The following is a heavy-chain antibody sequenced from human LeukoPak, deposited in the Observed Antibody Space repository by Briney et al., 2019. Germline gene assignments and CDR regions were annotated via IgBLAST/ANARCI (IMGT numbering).Heavy chain of an antibody. Sequence: GGSLRLSCSASGFTFSSYAMHWVRQAPGKGLEYVSAISSNGGSTYYADSVKGRFTISRDNSKNTLYLQMISLRAEDTAVYYCVKDRVSISSSGYFDYWGQGTLVTVSS. CDR3: VKDRVSISSSGYFDY. J-gene: IGHJ4*02. V-gene: IGHV3-64D*06. CDR2: ISSNGGST. CDR1: GFTFSSYA. D-gene: IGHD6-13*01.